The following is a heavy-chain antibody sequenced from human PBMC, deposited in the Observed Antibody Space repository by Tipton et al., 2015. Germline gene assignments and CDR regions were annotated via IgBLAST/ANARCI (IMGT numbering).Heavy chain of an antibody. Sequence: SLRLSCAASGFTFSKYAMTWVRQAPGKGLEWVSLISGTTGSTDYADSVTGRFNMSRDNSENTLYLQMNSLRAEDTAVYYCAKTGTYNWFDPWGQGTLVTVSS. D-gene: IGHD1-7*01. V-gene: IGHV3-23*01. CDR1: GFTFSKYA. J-gene: IGHJ5*02. CDR2: ISGTTGST. CDR3: AKTGTYNWFDP.